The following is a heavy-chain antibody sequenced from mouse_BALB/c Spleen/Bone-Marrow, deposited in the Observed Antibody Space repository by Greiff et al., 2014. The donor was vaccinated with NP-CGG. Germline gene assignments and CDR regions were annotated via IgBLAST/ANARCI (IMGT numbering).Heavy chain of an antibody. CDR1: GYDFTSYL. Sequence: QVQLQQSGAEVVRPGTSVKVSCKASGYDFTSYLIEWIKQRPGQGLEWIGVINPGSGGSNYNEKFTGKATLTVDKSSSTAYMRLSSLTSDDSAVYFCARNANWLFTYWGQGTLVTVSA. CDR3: ARNANWLFTY. D-gene: IGHD4-1*01. J-gene: IGHJ3*01. V-gene: IGHV1-54*01. CDR2: INPGSGGS.